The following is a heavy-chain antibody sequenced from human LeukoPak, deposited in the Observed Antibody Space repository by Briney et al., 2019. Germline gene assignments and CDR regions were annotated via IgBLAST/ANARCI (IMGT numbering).Heavy chain of an antibody. D-gene: IGHD3-22*01. CDR2: ISAYNGNT. J-gene: IGHJ4*02. V-gene: IGHV1-18*01. Sequence: ASVKVSCKASGYTFTSYGISWVRQAPGQGLEWMGWISAYNGNTNYAQKPQGRVTMTTDTSTSTAYMELRSLRSDDTAVYYCAREETNYYDSSGYFYYFDYWGQGTLVTVSS. CDR1: GYTFTSYG. CDR3: AREETNYYDSSGYFYYFDY.